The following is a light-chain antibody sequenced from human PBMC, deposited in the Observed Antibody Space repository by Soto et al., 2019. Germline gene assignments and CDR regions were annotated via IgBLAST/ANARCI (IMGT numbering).Light chain of an antibody. J-gene: IGKJ5*01. V-gene: IGKV3-11*01. CDR1: QSVSSY. Sequence: EIVLTQSPDTLSLSPGERATLSCRASQSVSSYLAWYQQKPGQAPRLLIYDAFNRAAGIPARFSGSGSGTDFTLTISSLEPEDFAVYYCQHRSNWPITFGQGTRLEIK. CDR3: QHRSNWPIT. CDR2: DAF.